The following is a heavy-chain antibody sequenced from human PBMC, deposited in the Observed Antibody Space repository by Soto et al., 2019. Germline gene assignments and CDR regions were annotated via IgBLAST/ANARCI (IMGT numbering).Heavy chain of an antibody. J-gene: IGHJ4*02. CDR3: ARYGYSYSARLFDY. D-gene: IGHD5-18*01. Sequence: SETLSLTCAVSGHSISSGFYYWGWVRQPPGKGLEWIGSIYHTESTYYNPSLKSRVTMSVDTSKNQLSLKLSSMTAADTAMYFCARYGYSYSARLFDYWGQGTRVTVSS. V-gene: IGHV4-38-2*01. CDR2: IYHTEST. CDR1: GHSISSGFYY.